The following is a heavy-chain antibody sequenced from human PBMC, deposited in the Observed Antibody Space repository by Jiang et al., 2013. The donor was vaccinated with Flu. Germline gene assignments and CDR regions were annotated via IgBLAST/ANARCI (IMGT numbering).Heavy chain of an antibody. CDR2: IDPSDSYT. V-gene: IGHV5-10-1*01. CDR1: GYSFTSYW. Sequence: GAEVKKPGESLRISCKGSGYSFTSYWISWVRQMPGKGLEWMGRIDPSDSYTNYSPSFQGHVTISADKSISTAYLQWSSLKASDTAMYYCARHSARIVAGGLYYYGMDVWGKGTTVTVSS. CDR3: ARHSARIVAGGLYYYGMDV. D-gene: IGHD2-15*01. J-gene: IGHJ6*04.